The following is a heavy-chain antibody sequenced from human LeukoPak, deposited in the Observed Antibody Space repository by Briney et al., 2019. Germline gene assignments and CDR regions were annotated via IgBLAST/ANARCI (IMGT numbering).Heavy chain of an antibody. V-gene: IGHV1-8*01. D-gene: IGHD6-13*01. CDR1: GYTFTSYD. Sequence: GASVKVSRKASGYTFTSYDINWVRQATGQGLEWMGWMNPNSGNTGYAQKFQGRVTMTRNTSISTAYMELSSLRSEDTAVYYCARSLDGYGSSWYIDWFDPWGQGTLVTVSS. J-gene: IGHJ5*02. CDR3: ARSLDGYGSSWYIDWFDP. CDR2: MNPNSGNT.